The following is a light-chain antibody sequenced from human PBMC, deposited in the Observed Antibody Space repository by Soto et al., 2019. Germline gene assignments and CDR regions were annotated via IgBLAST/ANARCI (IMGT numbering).Light chain of an antibody. V-gene: IGLV2-14*01. CDR3: ISYTTTSTLEV. CDR2: EVS. CDR1: NSDVGGYKF. Sequence: QSVLTQPASVSGSPGQSITISCTVTNSDVGGYKFVSWYQQHPGKAPKLLIYEVSNRPSGVSNRFSGSKSGNTASLTISGLQAEDEAGYYCISYTTTSTLEVFGTGTKVTL. J-gene: IGLJ1*01.